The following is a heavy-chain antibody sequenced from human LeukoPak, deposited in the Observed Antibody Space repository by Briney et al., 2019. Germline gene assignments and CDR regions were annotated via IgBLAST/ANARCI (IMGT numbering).Heavy chain of an antibody. Sequence: AETLSLTCAVSGGSIRGYYWSWVRQAPGRGLEWVGDIFYSGSTKYNASLESRVTILVAPSKTQFSLKLSSATAAYTAVYYCASVVVPAAIGFWAAPAYCYFDLWGRGTLVTVSS. J-gene: IGHJ2*01. CDR1: GGSIRGYY. CDR2: IFYSGST. CDR3: ASVVVPAAIGFWAAPAYCYFDL. D-gene: IGHD2-2*02. V-gene: IGHV4-59*08.